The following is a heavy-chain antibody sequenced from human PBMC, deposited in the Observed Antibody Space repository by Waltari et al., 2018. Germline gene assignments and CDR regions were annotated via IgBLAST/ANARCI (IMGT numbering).Heavy chain of an antibody. CDR2: IYHSGST. CDR1: GYSISSGSY. Sequence: QVQLQESGPGLVKPSETLSLTCAVSGYSISSGSYWGWIRQPPGTGLEWIGSIYHSGSTYYNPSRKSRVTISVDTSKNQFSLKLSSVTAADTAVYYCARRGGSSRDGYNYGYWYFDLWGRGTLVTVSS. CDR3: ARRGGSSRDGYNYGYWYFDL. V-gene: IGHV4-38-2*01. J-gene: IGHJ2*01. D-gene: IGHD5-12*01.